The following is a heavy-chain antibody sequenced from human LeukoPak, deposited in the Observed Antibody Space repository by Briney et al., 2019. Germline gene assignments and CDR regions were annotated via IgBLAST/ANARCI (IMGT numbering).Heavy chain of an antibody. V-gene: IGHV3-23*01. CDR1: GFTFSTYA. CDR2: ISGSGGST. D-gene: IGHD2-15*01. CDR3: TTISASVVGESFDY. Sequence: GGSLRLSCAASGFTFSTYAMSWVRQAPGKGLEWVSSISGSGGSTHYADSVKGRFSISRDNSKNTLYLQMNSLRAEDTAVYYCTTISASVVGESFDYWGQGALVTVSS. J-gene: IGHJ4*02.